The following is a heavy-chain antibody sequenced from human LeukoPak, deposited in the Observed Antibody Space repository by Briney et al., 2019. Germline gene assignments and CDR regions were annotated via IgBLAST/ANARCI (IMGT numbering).Heavy chain of an antibody. V-gene: IGHV4-4*07. Sequence: SETLSLTCTVSGGSISSYYWSWIRQPAGKGLEWIGHIYTSGSTNYNPSLKSRVTMSIDTSKNQFSLKLSSVTAADTAVYYCARDYRKDYYDSSGYYHRAFDIWGQGTMVTVSS. J-gene: IGHJ3*02. D-gene: IGHD3-22*01. CDR2: IYTSGST. CDR3: ARDYRKDYYDSSGYYHRAFDI. CDR1: GGSISSYY.